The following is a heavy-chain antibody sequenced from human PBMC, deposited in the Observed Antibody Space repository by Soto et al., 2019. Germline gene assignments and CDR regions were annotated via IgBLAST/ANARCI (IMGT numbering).Heavy chain of an antibody. Sequence: EVQLVESGGGLVQPGGSLRLSCAASGFTFSSYLMHWVRQAPGKGLVWVSRTNSDGSTTTYADSVKGRFTISRDNSKNTMYLQMNSLRAEDTSVYYCARTRLFAFDIWGQGTMVTVSS. CDR1: GFTFSSYL. CDR2: TNSDGSTT. V-gene: IGHV3-74*01. J-gene: IGHJ3*02. CDR3: ARTRLFAFDI. D-gene: IGHD6-25*01.